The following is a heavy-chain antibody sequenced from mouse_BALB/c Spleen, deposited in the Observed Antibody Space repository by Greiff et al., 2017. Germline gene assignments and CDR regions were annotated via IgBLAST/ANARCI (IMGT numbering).Heavy chain of an antibody. V-gene: IGHV5-6*01. CDR3: ARQEDAY. CDR2: ISSGGSYT. J-gene: IGHJ3*01. Sequence: DVHLVESGGDLVKPGGSLKLSCAASGFTFSSYGMSWVRQTPDKRLEWVATISSGGSYTYYPDSVKGRFTISRDNAKNTLYLQMSSLKSEDTAMYYCARQEDAYWGQGTLVTVS. CDR1: GFTFSSYG.